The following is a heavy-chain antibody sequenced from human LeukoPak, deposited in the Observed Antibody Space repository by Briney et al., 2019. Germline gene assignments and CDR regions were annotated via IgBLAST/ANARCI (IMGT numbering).Heavy chain of an antibody. CDR1: GGSFRGYY. V-gene: IGHV4-34*01. CDR2: INHSGST. J-gene: IGHJ4*02. CDR3: ARVGADGSGFLFDY. D-gene: IGHD3-10*01. Sequence: SETLSLTCAVHGGSFRGYYWSWIPQPPGKGREWIGEINHSGSTNYNPSLKSRVTISVDTSKNQFSLKLSSVTAADTAVYYCARVGADGSGFLFDYWGQGTLVTVSS.